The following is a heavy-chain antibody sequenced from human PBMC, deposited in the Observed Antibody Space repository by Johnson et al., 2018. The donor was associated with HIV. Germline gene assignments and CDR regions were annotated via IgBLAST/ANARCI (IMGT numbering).Heavy chain of an antibody. CDR2: ISYDGSNK. J-gene: IGHJ3*02. CDR1: GFTFSSYA. CDR3: ARDGKVGATPRRAFDI. V-gene: IGHV3-30-3*01. D-gene: IGHD1-26*01. Sequence: QVQLVESGGGLVQPGGSLRLSCVASGFTFSSYAMHWVRQAPGTGLEWVAVISYDGSNKYYAASVNGRFTISRDNSKNTLYLQMNSLRAEDTAVYYCARDGKVGATPRRAFDIWGQGTMVTVSS.